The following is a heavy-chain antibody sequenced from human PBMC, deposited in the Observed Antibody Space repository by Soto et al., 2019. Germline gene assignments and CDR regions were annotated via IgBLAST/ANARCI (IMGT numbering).Heavy chain of an antibody. D-gene: IGHD6-6*01. Sequence: SGPTLVNPTEPLTLTCTVSGFSLSNARMGVSWIRQPPGKALEWLAHIFSNDEKSYSTSLKSRLTISKDTSKSQVVLTMTNMDPVDTATYYCARIRGSSSGYYYYMDVWGKGTTVTVSS. CDR3: ARIRGSSSGYYYYMDV. V-gene: IGHV2-26*01. CDR1: GFSLSNARMG. CDR2: IFSNDEK. J-gene: IGHJ6*03.